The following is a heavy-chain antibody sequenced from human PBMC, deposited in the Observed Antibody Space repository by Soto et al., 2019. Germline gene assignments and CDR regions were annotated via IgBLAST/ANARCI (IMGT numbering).Heavy chain of an antibody. J-gene: IGHJ4*02. Sequence: QVQLVQSGAEVKKPGASVKVSCKASGYTFTNYGISWVRQAPGQGLEWMGWISAYNGNTNYAQKLQGRVTMTTDTSTSTAYMELRSLRSDDTAVYYCARVKGYCSGGSCYSGSEVGLDYWGQGTLVTVSS. CDR1: GYTFTNYG. V-gene: IGHV1-18*01. D-gene: IGHD2-15*01. CDR2: ISAYNGNT. CDR3: ARVKGYCSGGSCYSGSEVGLDY.